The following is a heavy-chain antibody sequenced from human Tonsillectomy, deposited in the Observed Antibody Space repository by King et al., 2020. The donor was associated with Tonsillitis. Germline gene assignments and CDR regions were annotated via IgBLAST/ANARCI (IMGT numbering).Heavy chain of an antibody. CDR2: ISWSSGTI. CDR3: AKGPYSSGWVYFDY. J-gene: IGHJ4*02. D-gene: IGHD6-19*01. V-gene: IGHV3-9*01. Sequence: VQLVGSGGGLVQPGRSLRLSCAASGFTFDDYAMHWVRQVPGKGLEWVSGISWSSGTIGYADSVKGRFTISRDNAKNSLYLQMNSLRAEDTALYYCAKGPYSSGWVYFDYWGQGTLVTVSS. CDR1: GFTFDDYA.